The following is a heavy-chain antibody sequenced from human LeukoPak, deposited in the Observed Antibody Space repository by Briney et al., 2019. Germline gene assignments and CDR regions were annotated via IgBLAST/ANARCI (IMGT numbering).Heavy chain of an antibody. J-gene: IGHJ5*02. Sequence: ASVKVSCKASGYTFTSYDINWVRQATGQGLEWMGWINPNSGNTGYAQKFQGRVTITRNTSISTAYMELSSLRSEDTAVYYCARDIVVVPAAMAGNWFDPWGQGTLVTVSS. V-gene: IGHV1-8*03. CDR2: INPNSGNT. CDR3: ARDIVVVPAAMAGNWFDP. CDR1: GYTFTSYD. D-gene: IGHD2-2*01.